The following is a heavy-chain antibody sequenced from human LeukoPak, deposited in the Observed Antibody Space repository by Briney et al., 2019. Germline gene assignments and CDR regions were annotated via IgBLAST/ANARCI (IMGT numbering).Heavy chain of an antibody. Sequence: PGGSLRLSCAASGFTFSSYAMSWVRQAPGKGLEWVSAISGSGGSTYYADSVTGRFTISRDNSKNTLYLQMNSLRAEDTAVYYCAKDPQYYYDSSGYSFDYWGQGTLVTVSS. V-gene: IGHV3-23*01. CDR2: ISGSGGST. D-gene: IGHD3-22*01. CDR1: GFTFSSYA. CDR3: AKDPQYYYDSSGYSFDY. J-gene: IGHJ4*02.